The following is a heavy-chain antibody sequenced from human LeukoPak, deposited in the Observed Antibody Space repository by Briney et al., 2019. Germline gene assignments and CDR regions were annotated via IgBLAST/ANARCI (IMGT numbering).Heavy chain of an antibody. CDR3: ARVVVRGVIIYYYYGMDV. V-gene: IGHV1-18*01. Sequence: ASVKVSCKASGYTFTSYGNSWVRQAPGQGLEWMGWISAYNGNTNYAQKLQGRVTMTTDTSTSTAYMELRSLRSDDTAVYYCARVVVRGVIIYYYYGMDVWGQGTTVTVSS. D-gene: IGHD3-10*01. J-gene: IGHJ6*02. CDR2: ISAYNGNT. CDR1: GYTFTSYG.